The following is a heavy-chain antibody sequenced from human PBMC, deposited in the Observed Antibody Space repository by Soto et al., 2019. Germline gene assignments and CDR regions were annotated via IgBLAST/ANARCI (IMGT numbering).Heavy chain of an antibody. D-gene: IGHD2-2*01. CDR2: INVGNGNT. Sequence: QVKLVQSGAEVKKPGASVKVSCMASGYTFSTYAILWVRQAPGERIEWMGWINVGNGNTKYSQKFRGRVTITRDTSASTSNMELSSLRSEDTAVYYCTKDGVYQLLNFDYRGQGTLVTVSS. V-gene: IGHV1-3*01. J-gene: IGHJ4*02. CDR1: GYTFSTYA. CDR3: TKDGVYQLLNFDY.